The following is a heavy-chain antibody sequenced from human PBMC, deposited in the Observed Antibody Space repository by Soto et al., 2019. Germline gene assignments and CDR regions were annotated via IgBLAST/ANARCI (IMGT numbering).Heavy chain of an antibody. D-gene: IGHD2-2*01. CDR1: GGTFYTYT. J-gene: IGHJ3*02. Sequence: QVHLVQSGAEVKTPGSSVKVSCKAAGGTFYTYTLIWVRQAPGHGLEWMGRIIPMLTVTNSAQKFQGRVTLTADKSTGTAFMELTSLRSDDTAIYYCSIGSWSAETFDIWGQGTMVTVSS. V-gene: IGHV1-69*02. CDR2: IIPMLTVT. CDR3: SIGSWSAETFDI.